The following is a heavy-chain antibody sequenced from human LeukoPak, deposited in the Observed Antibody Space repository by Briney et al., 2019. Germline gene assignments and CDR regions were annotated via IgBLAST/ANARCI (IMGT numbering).Heavy chain of an antibody. CDR2: IWYDGSNK. J-gene: IGHJ4*02. V-gene: IGHV3-33*01. D-gene: IGHD4-17*01. CDR3: AREHDYGDYRVRYFDY. Sequence: GGSLRLSCAASGFTFSSYGMHWVRQAPGKGLEWVAVIWYDGSNKYYADSVKGRFTISRDNSKNTLYLQMNSLRAEDTAVHYCAREHDYGDYRVRYFDYWGQGTLVTVSS. CDR1: GFTFSSYG.